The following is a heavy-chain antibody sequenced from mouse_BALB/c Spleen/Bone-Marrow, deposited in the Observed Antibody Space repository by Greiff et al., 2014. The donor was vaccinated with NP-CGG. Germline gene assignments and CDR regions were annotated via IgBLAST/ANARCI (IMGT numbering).Heavy chain of an antibody. D-gene: IGHD1-1*01. J-gene: IGHJ2*01. CDR2: IGCYNGAT. CDR3: ARGGYGSTFYFDY. Sequence: LVKTGASVKTSCKASGYSFTGYYIHWVKQSHGKSLEWIGYIGCYNGATSYNQKFKGKATFTVDTSSSTAYMQFNSLTSEDSAVYYCARGGYGSTFYFDYWGQGTTLTVSS. CDR1: GYSFTGYY. V-gene: IGHV1S34*01.